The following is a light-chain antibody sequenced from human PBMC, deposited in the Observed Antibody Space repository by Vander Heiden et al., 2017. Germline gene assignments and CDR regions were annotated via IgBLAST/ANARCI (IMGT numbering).Light chain of an antibody. CDR3: QQYGSSGWT. CDR1: QSVSSTY. J-gene: IGKJ1*01. Sequence: PGTLSLSPGDRATLSCRASQSVSSTYLAWYQQKPGQAPRLLIYSASSRATGIPGRFSGSGSGTDFTHTISILEPEDFVVYYCQQYGSSGWTFGQGTKVEIK. V-gene: IGKV3-20*01. CDR2: SAS.